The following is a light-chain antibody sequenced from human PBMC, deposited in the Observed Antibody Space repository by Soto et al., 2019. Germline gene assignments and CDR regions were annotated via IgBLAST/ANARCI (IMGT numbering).Light chain of an antibody. J-gene: IGLJ2*01. Sequence: QSALTQPASVSGSPGQSITISCTGTSSDVGGYNYVSWYQQHPGKAPKLLIYDVSNRPAGVSNRFSGSKSGNTASLTISGRQAEDEADYYCSSFASRSTVVFGGGTKLTVL. V-gene: IGLV2-14*03. CDR1: SSDVGGYNY. CDR2: DVS. CDR3: SSFASRSTVV.